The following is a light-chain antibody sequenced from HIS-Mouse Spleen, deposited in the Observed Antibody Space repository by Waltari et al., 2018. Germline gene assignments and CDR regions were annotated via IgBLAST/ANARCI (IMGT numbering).Light chain of an antibody. CDR2: KAS. CDR1: QSISSW. V-gene: IGKV1-5*03. Sequence: DIQMTQSPSTLPASVGDRVTSTCRASQSISSWSAWYQQKPGKAPKLLIYKASSLESGVPSRFSGSGSGTEFTLTISSLQPDDFATYYCQQYNSYSQAFGPGTKVDIK. J-gene: IGKJ3*01. CDR3: QQYNSYSQA.